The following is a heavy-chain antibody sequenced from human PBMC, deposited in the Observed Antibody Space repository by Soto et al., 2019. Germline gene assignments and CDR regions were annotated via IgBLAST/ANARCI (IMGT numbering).Heavy chain of an antibody. CDR3: ARIGIAVSGRLWIDP. J-gene: IGHJ5*02. D-gene: IGHD6-13*01. CDR2: IYTGGST. CDR1: GFSVSTNY. V-gene: IGHV3-53*02. Sequence: QLVETGGGLIQPGGSPRLSCTASGFSVSTNYMTWVRQAPGKGLEWVSVIYTGGSTSYADSVKGRFTISRDDSKNTLYLQMNSLRAEDTAVYYCARIGIAVSGRLWIDPWGQGTLVTVSS.